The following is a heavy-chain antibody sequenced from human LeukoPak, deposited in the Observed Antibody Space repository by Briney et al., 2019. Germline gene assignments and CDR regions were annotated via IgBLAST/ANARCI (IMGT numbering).Heavy chain of an antibody. J-gene: IGHJ4*02. V-gene: IGHV3-9*01. CDR1: GFPFDDYA. D-gene: IGHD3-22*01. CDR2: ISWNSGSI. CDR3: AKDIGYDSSGYFAFDY. Sequence: GRSLRLSCAASGFPFDDYAMRWVRQAPGKGLEWVSGISWNSGSIGYADSVKGRFTISRDNAKNSLYLQMNSLRAEDTALYYCAKDIGYDSSGYFAFDYWGQGTLVTVSS.